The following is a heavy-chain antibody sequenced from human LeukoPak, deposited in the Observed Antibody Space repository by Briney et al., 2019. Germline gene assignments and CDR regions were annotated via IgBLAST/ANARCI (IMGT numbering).Heavy chain of an antibody. CDR3: AKDRGSSWCRFDS. J-gene: IGHJ4*02. V-gene: IGHV3-23*01. Sequence: GGSLRLSCVASGLTFSNYAMSWVRQAPGKGLEWVSAVSGSGGSTYYADSVKGRFTISRDNSKNTLYLQMNSLRAEDTAVYYCAKDRGSSWCRFDSWGQGTLVTVSS. CDR1: GLTFSNYA. D-gene: IGHD6-13*01. CDR2: VSGSGGST.